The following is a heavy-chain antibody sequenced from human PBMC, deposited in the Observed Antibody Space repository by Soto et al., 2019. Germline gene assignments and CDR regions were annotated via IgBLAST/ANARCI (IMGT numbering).Heavy chain of an antibody. CDR3: ARGNFGELLQNYYYYYYMDV. D-gene: IGHD3-10*01. V-gene: IGHV4-59*01. CDR1: GGSISSYY. J-gene: IGHJ6*03. Sequence: SETLSLTCTVSGGSISSYYWSWIRQPPGKGLEWIGYIYYSGSTNYNPSLKSRVTISVDTSKNQFSLKLSSVTAADTAVYYCARGNFGELLQNYYYYYYMDVWGKGTTVTVSS. CDR2: IYYSGST.